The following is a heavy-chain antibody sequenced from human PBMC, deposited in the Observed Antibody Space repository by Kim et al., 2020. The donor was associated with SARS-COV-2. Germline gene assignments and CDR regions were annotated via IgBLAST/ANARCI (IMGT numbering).Heavy chain of an antibody. D-gene: IGHD5-12*01. V-gene: IGHV1-8*01. CDR1: GYTFTSYD. CDR3: ARGSIVATIFNYYYYMDV. CDR2: MNPNSGNT. J-gene: IGHJ6*03. Sequence: ASVKVSCKASGYTFTSYDINWVRQATGQGLEWMGWMNPNSGNTGYAQKFQGRVTMTRNTSIITAYMELSSLRSEDTAVYYCARGSIVATIFNYYYYMDVWGKGTTVTVSS.